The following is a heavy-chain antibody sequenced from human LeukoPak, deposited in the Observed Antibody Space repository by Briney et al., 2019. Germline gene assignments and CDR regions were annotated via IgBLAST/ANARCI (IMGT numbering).Heavy chain of an antibody. Sequence: PGGSLRLSCAVSGFTFSNYWMTWVRQAPGKGLEWVANIKQDGSEKYYVDSVRGRFTISRDNAKNTLYLQMNTLRAEDTAVYYCAGTDSYYYYYMDVWGKGTTVTISS. CDR3: AGTDSYYYYYMDV. CDR1: GFTFSNYW. V-gene: IGHV3-7*01. CDR2: IKQDGSEK. J-gene: IGHJ6*03.